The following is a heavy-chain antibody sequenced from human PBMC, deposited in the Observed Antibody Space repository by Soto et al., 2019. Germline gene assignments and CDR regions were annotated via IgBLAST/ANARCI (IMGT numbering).Heavy chain of an antibody. CDR2: IYHSGST. V-gene: IGHV4-4*02. J-gene: IGHJ4*02. CDR3: ASTMVRGVYPY. D-gene: IGHD3-10*01. Sequence: SETLSLTCAVSSGSISSSNWWSWVRQPPGKGLEWIGEIYHSGSTNYNPSLKSRVTISVDKSKNQFSLKLSSVTAADTAVYYCASTMVRGVYPYWGQGTLVTVS. CDR1: SGSISSSNW.